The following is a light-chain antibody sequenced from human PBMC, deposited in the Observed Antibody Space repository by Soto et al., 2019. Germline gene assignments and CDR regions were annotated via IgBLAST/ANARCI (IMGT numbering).Light chain of an antibody. J-gene: IGKJ4*01. Sequence: DIVMTQSPLSLPVTPGEPASISCRSSQSLLQSNGYNYLDWSLQKPGQSPQLLIYLGSDRASVVPERFSGSDSGPDFTLKISRVEAEDVGVYYCMQALQTPLTFGGGTKVEIK. V-gene: IGKV2-28*01. CDR1: QSLLQSNGYNY. CDR3: MQALQTPLT. CDR2: LGS.